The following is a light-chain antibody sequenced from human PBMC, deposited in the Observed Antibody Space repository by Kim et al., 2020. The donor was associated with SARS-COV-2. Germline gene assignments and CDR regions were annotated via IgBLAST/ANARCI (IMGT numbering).Light chain of an antibody. CDR1: QSVSSN. CDR3: QQYNNWPPPT. CDR2: GAS. Sequence: EIVMTQSPATLSVSPGERATLSCRASQSVSSNLAWYQQKPGQAPRLLIYGASTRATGIPARFSGSGSGTEFTLTISSLQSEDFAVYYCQQYNNWPPPTFRQGTK. V-gene: IGKV3-15*01. J-gene: IGKJ1*01.